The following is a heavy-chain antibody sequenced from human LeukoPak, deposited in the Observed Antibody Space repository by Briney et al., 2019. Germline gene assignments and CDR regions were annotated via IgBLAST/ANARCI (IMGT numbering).Heavy chain of an antibody. J-gene: IGHJ4*02. D-gene: IGHD6-13*01. V-gene: IGHV4-59*01. CDR1: GGSISSYY. CDR3: ARGRAPGYSSSWYFDY. Sequence: KPSETLSLTCTVSGGSISSYYWSWIRQPPGKGLEWIGYIYYSGSTNYNPSLKSRVTISVDTSKNQFSLKLSSVTAADTAVYYCARGRAPGYSSSWYFDYWGQGTLVTVSS. CDR2: IYYSGST.